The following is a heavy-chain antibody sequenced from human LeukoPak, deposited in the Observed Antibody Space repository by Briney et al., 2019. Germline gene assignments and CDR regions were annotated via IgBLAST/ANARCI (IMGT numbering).Heavy chain of an antibody. D-gene: IGHD3-3*01. J-gene: IGHJ5*02. Sequence: KPSETLSLTCAVYGGSFSGYYWSWIRQPPGKGLEWIGEINHSGSTNYNPSLKSRVTISVDTSKNQFSLKLSSVTAADTAVYYCARGDFWSGPGFQNWLDPWGQGTLVTVSS. V-gene: IGHV4-34*01. CDR2: INHSGST. CDR1: GGSFSGYY. CDR3: ARGDFWSGPGFQNWLDP.